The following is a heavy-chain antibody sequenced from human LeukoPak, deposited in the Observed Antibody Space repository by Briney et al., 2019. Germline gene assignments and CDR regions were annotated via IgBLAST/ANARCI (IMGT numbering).Heavy chain of an antibody. CDR2: INPNSGGT. V-gene: IGHV1-2*02. CDR3: ARADRLHGGPYLIGP. J-gene: IGHJ5*02. CDR1: GYSFTDYY. Sequence: ASVKVSCKTSGYSFTDYYMHWVRQAPGQGLEWMGWINPNSGGTSSAQKFPGRVTMTRDTSITTVCMEVSWLTSDDTAIYYCARADRLHGGPYLIGPWGQGTLVTVSS. D-gene: IGHD2-21*01.